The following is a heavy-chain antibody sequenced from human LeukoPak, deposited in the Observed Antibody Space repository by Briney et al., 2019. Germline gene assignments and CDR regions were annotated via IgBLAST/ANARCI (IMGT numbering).Heavy chain of an antibody. CDR3: VVGGAGGGYFPN. CDR2: MKEDGSDE. Sequence: GGSLRLSCAVSDFSFSLSTMSWVRQAAGKALEWVAKMKEDGSDEKYVDSVKGRFTISRDNAKNSLYLQMNSLRHEDTAVYFCVVGGAGGGYFPNWGQGSLVIVSS. J-gene: IGHJ1*01. V-gene: IGHV3-7*01. CDR1: DFSFSLST. D-gene: IGHD3-16*01.